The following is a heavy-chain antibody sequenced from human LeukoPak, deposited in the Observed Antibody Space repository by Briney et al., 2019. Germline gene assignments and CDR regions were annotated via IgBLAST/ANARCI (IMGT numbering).Heavy chain of an antibody. Sequence: PGGSLRLSCAASGFTFSSYSMNWVRQAPGKGLEWVSSISSSSSYIYYADSVKGRFTISRDNAKNSLYLQMNSLRAEDTAVYYCARDRYSSPYYFDYWGQGTLVTVSS. CDR2: ISSSSSYI. CDR3: ARDRYSSPYYFDY. D-gene: IGHD6-13*01. CDR1: GFTFSSYS. V-gene: IGHV3-21*01. J-gene: IGHJ4*02.